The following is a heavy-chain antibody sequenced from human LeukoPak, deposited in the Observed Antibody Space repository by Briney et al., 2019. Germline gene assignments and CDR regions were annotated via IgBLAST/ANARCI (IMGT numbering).Heavy chain of an antibody. CDR3: ARDQHDYYFYYMDV. V-gene: IGHV4-34*01. CDR1: GGSFSGYY. J-gene: IGHJ6*03. CDR2: IYYSGST. Sequence: PSETLSLTCAVYGGSFSGYYWNWIRQPPGKGLEWIGSIYYSGSTYYSPSLKSRVTISVDTSKNQFSLKLTSVTAADTAVYYCARDQHDYYFYYMDVWGKGTTVTVSS.